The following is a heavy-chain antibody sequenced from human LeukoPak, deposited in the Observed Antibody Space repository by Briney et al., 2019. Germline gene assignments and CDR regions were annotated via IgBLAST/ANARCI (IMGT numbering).Heavy chain of an antibody. Sequence: PGGSLRLSCAVSGFTFSSYAMTWVRQAPGKGLEWVSSISGSGDYTNYAGSVKGRFTISRDNSKNTLYLQMNSLRAEDTAVYYCAGAYSSSSFDFDYWGQGTLVTVSS. J-gene: IGHJ4*02. CDR1: GFTFSSYA. D-gene: IGHD6-6*01. CDR3: AGAYSSSSFDFDY. V-gene: IGHV3-23*01. CDR2: ISGSGDYT.